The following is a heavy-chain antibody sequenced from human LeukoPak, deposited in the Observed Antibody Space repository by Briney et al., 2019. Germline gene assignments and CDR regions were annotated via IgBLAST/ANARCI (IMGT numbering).Heavy chain of an antibody. V-gene: IGHV4-38-2*02. CDR3: ARDPFYYGSGSYQNYYFDY. J-gene: IGHJ4*02. D-gene: IGHD3-10*01. CDR1: GYSISSGYY. Sequence: SETLSLTCAVSGYSISSGYYWGWIRHPPRKVLEWIGSIYHSGSTYYNPSLKSRVTISVDTSKNQFSLKLSSVTAADTAVYYFARDPFYYGSGSYQNYYFDYWGQGTLVTVSS. CDR2: IYHSGST.